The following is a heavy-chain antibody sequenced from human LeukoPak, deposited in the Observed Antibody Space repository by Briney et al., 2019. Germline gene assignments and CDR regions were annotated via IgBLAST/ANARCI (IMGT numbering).Heavy chain of an antibody. CDR1: GFTFSSYS. CDR2: ISSSSSTI. J-gene: IGHJ4*02. V-gene: IGHV3-48*01. CDR3: ARRHCSGGSCYSDY. Sequence: GGSLRLSCAASGFTFSSYSMNWVRQAPGKGLEWVSYISSSSSTIYYADSVKGRFTISRDNAKNSLYLQMNSLRAEDTAVYYCARRHCSGGSCYSDYWGQGTLVTVSS. D-gene: IGHD2-15*01.